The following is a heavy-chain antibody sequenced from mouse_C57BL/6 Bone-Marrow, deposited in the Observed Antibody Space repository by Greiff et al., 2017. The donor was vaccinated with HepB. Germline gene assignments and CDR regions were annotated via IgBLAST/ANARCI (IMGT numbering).Heavy chain of an antibody. CDR1: GYTFTDYN. V-gene: IGHV1-18*01. J-gene: IGHJ4*01. Sequence: EVQRVESGPELVKPGASVKIPCKASGYTFTDYNMDWVKQSHGKSLEWIGDINPNNGGTIYNQKFKGKATLTVDKSSSTAYMELRSLTSEDTAVYYCARNLLLRSPYAMDYWGQGTSVTVSS. D-gene: IGHD1-1*01. CDR2: INPNNGGT. CDR3: ARNLLLRSPYAMDY.